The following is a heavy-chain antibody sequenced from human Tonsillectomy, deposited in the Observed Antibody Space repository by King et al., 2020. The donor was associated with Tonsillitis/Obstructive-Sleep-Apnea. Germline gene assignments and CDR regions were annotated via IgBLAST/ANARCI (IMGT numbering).Heavy chain of an antibody. Sequence: VQLVESGGGLVQPGGSLRLSCAVSGFTFSSYAMTWARQAPGKGLEWVSLISASGGTTYYPDSGKGRFTISRDNSKNTLYLQMNSLRAEDTAIYYCAKHIAGGSYFDYWGQGTLVTVSS. J-gene: IGHJ4*02. CDR1: GFTFSSYA. CDR3: AKHIAGGSYFDY. V-gene: IGHV3-23*04. D-gene: IGHD1-26*01. CDR2: ISASGGTT.